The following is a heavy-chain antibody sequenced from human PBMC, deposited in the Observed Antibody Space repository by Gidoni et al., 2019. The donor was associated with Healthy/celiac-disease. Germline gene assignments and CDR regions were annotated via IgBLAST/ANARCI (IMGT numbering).Heavy chain of an antibody. V-gene: IGHV3-21*01. D-gene: IGHD1-26*01. CDR3: ARDRGSGSYFDY. Sequence: EVQLLESGGGLVKPGASMRLSCTASGFTFSSYSMNWVRQAPGKGLAWVSYSSSRSSYIYYADSVKGRFTISRDNAKNSLYLQMNSMRAEDTAVYYCARDRGSGSYFDYWGQGTLVTVSS. CDR1: GFTFSSYS. CDR2: SSSRSSYI. J-gene: IGHJ4*02.